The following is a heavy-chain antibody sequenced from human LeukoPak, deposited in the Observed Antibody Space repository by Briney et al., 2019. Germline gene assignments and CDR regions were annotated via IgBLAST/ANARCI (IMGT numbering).Heavy chain of an antibody. CDR3: ARAFYSSSSGGGNYFDY. J-gene: IGHJ4*01. D-gene: IGHD6-6*01. CDR1: GYTFTSFD. CDR2: LNPNNGTT. V-gene: IGHV1-8*01. Sequence: ASVKVSCTPSGYTFTSFDINWVRHAPGQGLEWMGYLNPNNGTTAYAQKFQGRVTLTRDTSRGTAYMEVNSLKPDDTAIYFCARAFYSSSSGGGNYFDYWGLGTMVTVSS.